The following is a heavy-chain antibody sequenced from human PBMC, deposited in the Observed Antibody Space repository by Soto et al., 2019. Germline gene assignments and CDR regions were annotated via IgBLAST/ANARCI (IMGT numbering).Heavy chain of an antibody. CDR3: ARHLTHGIAVARLGGIDY. CDR2: IYYSGSA. CDR1: GGSISSYY. V-gene: IGHV4-59*08. Sequence: SQTLSLTCTVSGGSISSYYWSWIRQPPGKGLEWIGYIYYSGSANYNPSLKSRVTISVDTSKNQFSLKLSSVTAADTAVYYCARHLTHGIAVARLGGIDYWGQGTLVTVSS. D-gene: IGHD6-19*01. J-gene: IGHJ4*02.